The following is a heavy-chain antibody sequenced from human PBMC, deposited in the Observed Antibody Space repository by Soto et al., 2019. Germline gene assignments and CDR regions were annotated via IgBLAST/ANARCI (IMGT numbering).Heavy chain of an antibody. J-gene: IGHJ5*02. CDR2: MNPNSGNT. D-gene: IGHD3-3*01. Sequence: ASVKVSCKASGYTFTSYDINWVRQATGQGLEWMGWMNPNSGNTGCAQKFQGRVTMTRNTSISTAYMELSSLRSEDTAVYYCATGKERITIFGVVIKNNWFDPWGQGTLATVSS. CDR1: GYTFTSYD. CDR3: ATGKERITIFGVVIKNNWFDP. V-gene: IGHV1-8*01.